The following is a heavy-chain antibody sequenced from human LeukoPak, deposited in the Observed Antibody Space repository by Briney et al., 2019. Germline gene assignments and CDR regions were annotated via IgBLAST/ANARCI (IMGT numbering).Heavy chain of an antibody. V-gene: IGHV4-34*01. CDR2: INHSGST. CDR1: GGSFSGYY. D-gene: IGHD3-10*01. CDR3: ARGGGLIMVRVKFGY. J-gene: IGHJ4*02. Sequence: SETLSLTCAVYGGSFSGYYWSWIRQPPGKGLEWIGEINHSGSTNYNPSLKSRVTISVDTSKNQFSLKLSSVTAADTAVYYCARGGGLIMVRVKFGYWGQGTLVTVSS.